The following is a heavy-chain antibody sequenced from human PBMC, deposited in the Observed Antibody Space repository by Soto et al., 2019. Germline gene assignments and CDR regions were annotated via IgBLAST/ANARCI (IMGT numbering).Heavy chain of an antibody. CDR3: ARVRKTTVTYYYYGMDV. CDR2: IYHSGST. CDR1: GGSISSSNW. D-gene: IGHD4-17*01. V-gene: IGHV4-4*02. Sequence: PSETLSLTCAVSGGSISSSNWWSWARQPPGKGLEWIGEIYHSGSTNYNPSLKSRVTISVDKSKNQFSLKLSSVTAADTAVYYCARVRKTTVTYYYYGMDVWGQGTTVTVSS. J-gene: IGHJ6*02.